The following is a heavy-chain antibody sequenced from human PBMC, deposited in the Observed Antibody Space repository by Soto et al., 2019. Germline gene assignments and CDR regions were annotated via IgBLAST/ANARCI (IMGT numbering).Heavy chain of an antibody. D-gene: IGHD5-18*01. J-gene: IGHJ4*02. CDR2: INPNGGIT. Sequence: ASVKVSCKASGYTFTHYYIHWVRQAPGQGLEWMGIINPNGGITTYAQKFRAGFSMARDTSTSTVYLELSSLRSEDSAVYYCATSVNSAMAFDYWGQGTLVTVSS. CDR1: GYTFTHYY. CDR3: ATSVNSAMAFDY. V-gene: IGHV1-46*01.